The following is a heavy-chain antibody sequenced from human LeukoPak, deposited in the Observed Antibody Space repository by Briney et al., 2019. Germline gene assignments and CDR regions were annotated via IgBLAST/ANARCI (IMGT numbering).Heavy chain of an antibody. D-gene: IGHD4-17*01. Sequence: SETLSLTCAVSGGSITSSGYYWVWIRQLPGKGLEWIGSIYYSGSIYYNPFLKSRVTISVDTSKNQFSLKLSSVTAPDTAVYYCASLVTTGAYFYYYGLDVWGPGTTVTVSS. V-gene: IGHV4-39*01. CDR3: ASLVTTGAYFYYYGLDV. J-gene: IGHJ6*02. CDR2: IYYSGSI. CDR1: GGSITSSGYY.